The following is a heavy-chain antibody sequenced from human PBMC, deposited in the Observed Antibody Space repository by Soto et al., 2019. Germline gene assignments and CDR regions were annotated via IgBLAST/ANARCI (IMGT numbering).Heavy chain of an antibody. D-gene: IGHD2-15*01. V-gene: IGHV3-30*18. CDR1: GFTFSSYG. J-gene: IGHJ1*01. CDR3: AKGVVVAATYVQH. Sequence: QVQLVESGGGVVQPGRSLRLSCAASGFTFSSYGMHWVRQAPGKGLEWVAVISYDGSDKYYADSVKGRFTISRDNSNNTLDVQMESLRAEDTAVYYCAKGVVVAATYVQHWGQGTLVTVSS. CDR2: ISYDGSDK.